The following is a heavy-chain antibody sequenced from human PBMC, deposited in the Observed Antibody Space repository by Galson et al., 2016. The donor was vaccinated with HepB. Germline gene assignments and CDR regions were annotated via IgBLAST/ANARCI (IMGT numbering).Heavy chain of an antibody. CDR1: GYSFTNHW. V-gene: IGHV5-51*01. CDR3: ARHRAAGGNYYDGMDV. CDR2: INPSDSDT. Sequence: SGAEVKKPGESLKISCQASGYSFTNHWTAWVRRVPGRGLEWMGLINPSDSDTRYSPSFQGQVTISADKSATTAYLVWSSLKVSNPATYSCARHRAAGGNYYDGMDVWGQGPTVTVSS. J-gene: IGHJ6*02. D-gene: IGHD6-13*01.